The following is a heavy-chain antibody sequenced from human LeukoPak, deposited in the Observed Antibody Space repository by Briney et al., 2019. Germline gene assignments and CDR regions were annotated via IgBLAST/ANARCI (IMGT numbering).Heavy chain of an antibody. CDR3: AAFRDITGTTNAFDI. V-gene: IGHV1-69*13. CDR2: IIPIFGTA. J-gene: IGHJ3*02. CDR1: GGTFSSYA. D-gene: IGHD1-7*01. Sequence: GASVKVSCKASGGTFSSYAISWVRQAPGQGLEWMGGIIPIFGTANYAQKFQGRVTITADESTSTAYMELSSLRSEDTAVYYCAAFRDITGTTNAFDIWGQGTMVTVSS.